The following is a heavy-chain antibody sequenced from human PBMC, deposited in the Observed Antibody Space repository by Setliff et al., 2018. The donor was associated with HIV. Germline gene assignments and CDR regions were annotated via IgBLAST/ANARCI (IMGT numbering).Heavy chain of an antibody. CDR2: IYTSGST. CDR1: GGSISSYY. D-gene: IGHD2-2*01. V-gene: IGHV4-4*09. CDR3: ARTLAYHAFDI. J-gene: IGHJ3*02. Sequence: PSETLSLTCTVSGGSISSYYWSWIRQPPGKGLEWIGYIYTSGSTNYNPSLKSRVTISVDTSKNQFSLKLSSVTAADTAVYYCARTLAYHAFDIWGQGTMVTVSS.